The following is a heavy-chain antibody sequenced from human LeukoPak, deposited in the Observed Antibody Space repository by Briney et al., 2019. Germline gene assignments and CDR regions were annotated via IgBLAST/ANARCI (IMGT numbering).Heavy chain of an antibody. J-gene: IGHJ4*02. D-gene: IGHD2-2*01. CDR1: GFTFSSYS. CDR2: ISSSSSYI. CDR3: ARGQGYCSSTSCSYLDY. Sequence: PGGSLRLSCAASGFTFSSYSMNWVRQAPGKGLEWVSSISSSSSYIYYADSVKGRFTISRDNAKNSLYLQMNSLRAEDTAVYYCARGQGYCSSTSCSYLDYWGQGTLVTVSS. V-gene: IGHV3-21*01.